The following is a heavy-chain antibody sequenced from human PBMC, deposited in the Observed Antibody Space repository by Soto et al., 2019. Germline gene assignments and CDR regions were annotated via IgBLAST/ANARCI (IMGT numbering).Heavy chain of an antibody. CDR2: IIPIFGTA. CDR3: ARDLSGYCSSTSCYAVTYGMDV. CDR1: GGTFSSYA. D-gene: IGHD2-2*01. V-gene: IGHV1-69*13. Sequence: SVKVSCKASGGTFSSYAISWVRQAPGQGLEWMGGIIPIFGTANYAQKIQGRVTITADESTSTAYMELSSLRSEDTAVYYCARDLSGYCSSTSCYAVTYGMDVWGQGTTVTVSS. J-gene: IGHJ6*02.